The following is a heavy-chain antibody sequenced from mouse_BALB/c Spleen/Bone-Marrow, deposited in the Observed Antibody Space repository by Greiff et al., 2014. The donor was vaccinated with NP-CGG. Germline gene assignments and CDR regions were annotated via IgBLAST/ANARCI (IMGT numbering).Heavy chain of an antibody. Sequence: VQLKQSGGGLVKPGGSLKLSCAASGFTFSSYTMSWVRQTPEKRLEWVATISSGGSYTYYPASVKGRFTISRDNAKNTLYLQMSSLKSEDTAMYYCTRDPFYYGSSYAMDYWGQGTSVTVSS. CDR2: ISSGGSYT. D-gene: IGHD1-1*01. J-gene: IGHJ4*01. CDR3: TRDPFYYGSSYAMDY. CDR1: GFTFSSYT. V-gene: IGHV5-6-4*01.